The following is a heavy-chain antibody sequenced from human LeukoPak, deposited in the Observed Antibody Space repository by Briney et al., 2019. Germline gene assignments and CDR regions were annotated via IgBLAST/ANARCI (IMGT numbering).Heavy chain of an antibody. CDR3: AADPRGYSYGYPLGY. D-gene: IGHD5-18*01. CDR2: MNPNSGNT. J-gene: IGHJ4*02. Sequence: ASVKVSCKASGYTFTSYDINWVRQATGQGLKWMGWMNPNSGNTGYAQKFQGRVTMTRNTCISTAYMELSSLSSEVTAVYYCAADPRGYSYGYPLGYWGQGTLVTVSS. CDR1: GYTFTSYD. V-gene: IGHV1-8*01.